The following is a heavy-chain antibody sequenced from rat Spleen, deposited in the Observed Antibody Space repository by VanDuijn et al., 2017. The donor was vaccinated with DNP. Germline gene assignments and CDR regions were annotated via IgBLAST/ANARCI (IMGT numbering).Heavy chain of an antibody. Sequence: EVQLVESGGGLVQPGRSLKLSCAVSGITFSDHNMAWVRQAPKKGLEWVATISYDGSDTYYRDSVKGRFTISRDNAQSTLYLQMDSLRSEDTATYYCARHRTIMPYYYAMDAWGQGASVTVSS. CDR1: GITFSDHN. D-gene: IGHD1-12*01. CDR3: ARHRTIMPYYYAMDA. CDR2: ISYDGSDT. V-gene: IGHV5-7*01. J-gene: IGHJ4*01.